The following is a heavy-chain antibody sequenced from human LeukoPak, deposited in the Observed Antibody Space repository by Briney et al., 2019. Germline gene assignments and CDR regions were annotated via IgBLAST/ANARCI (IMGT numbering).Heavy chain of an antibody. CDR1: GGSFSGYY. Sequence: SGTLSLTCAVYGGSFSGYYWSWIRQPPGKGLEWIGEINHSGSTNYNPSLKSRVTISVDTSKNQFSLKLSSVTAADTAVYYCAREYDFWSGQYYFDYWGQGTLVTVSS. CDR3: AREYDFWSGQYYFDY. D-gene: IGHD3-3*01. V-gene: IGHV4-34*01. CDR2: INHSGST. J-gene: IGHJ4*02.